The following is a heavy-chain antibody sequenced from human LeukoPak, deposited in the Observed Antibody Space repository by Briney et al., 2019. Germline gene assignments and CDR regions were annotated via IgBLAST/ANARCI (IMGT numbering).Heavy chain of an antibody. Sequence: PGGSLRLSCAASGFTVSSNYMSWVRQAPGKGLEWVSVMYSGGSTYYADSVKGRFTISRDNSKNTLYLQMNSLRAEDTAVYYCAELGITMIGGVGGKGTTVTISA. CDR2: MYSGGST. V-gene: IGHV3-66*01. D-gene: IGHD3-10*02. J-gene: IGHJ6*04. CDR3: AELGITMIGGV. CDR1: GFTVSSNY.